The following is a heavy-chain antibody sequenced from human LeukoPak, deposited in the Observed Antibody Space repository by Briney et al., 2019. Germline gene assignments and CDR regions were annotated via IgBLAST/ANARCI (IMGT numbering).Heavy chain of an antibody. CDR2: VYYSGST. V-gene: IGHV4-39*01. J-gene: IGHJ1*01. D-gene: IGHD3-16*01. Sequence: PSETLSLTCSVSGGSNSSSSYYWGWIRQPPGKGLEWIGTVYYSGSTYYNPSLKSRVTISVDLSKNQFSLKLSSVTAAETAVYYCARHASLRSPLVYWGQGILVTVSS. CDR1: GGSNSSSSYY. CDR3: ARHASLRSPLVY.